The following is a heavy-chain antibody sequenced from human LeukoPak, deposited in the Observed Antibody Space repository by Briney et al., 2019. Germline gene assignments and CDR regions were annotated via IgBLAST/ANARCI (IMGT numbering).Heavy chain of an antibody. V-gene: IGHV3-23*01. CDR3: TVDLDY. D-gene: IGHD3/OR15-3a*01. J-gene: IGHJ4*02. Sequence: PGGSLRLSCAASGFSFFSYAMGWVRQAPGKGLEWVSGIRGSGGSTYYADSVEGRFTISRDNSKNTLDLQMNSLRVADTAVYYCTVDLDYWGRGTQVTVSS. CDR2: IRGSGGST. CDR1: GFSFFSYA.